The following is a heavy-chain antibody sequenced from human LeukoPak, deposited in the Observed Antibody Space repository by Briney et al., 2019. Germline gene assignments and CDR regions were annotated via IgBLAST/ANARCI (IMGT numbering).Heavy chain of an antibody. CDR1: GFTFSSYG. J-gene: IGHJ4*02. CDR3: AKQTGSGSYGMDY. Sequence: GGSLRLSCAASGFTFSSYGMHWVRQAPGKGLEWVAVISYDGSNKYYADSVKGRFTISRDNSKNTLYLQMTSLRAEDTAVYYCAKQTGSGSYGMDYWGQGTLVTVSS. D-gene: IGHD3-10*01. V-gene: IGHV3-30*18. CDR2: ISYDGSNK.